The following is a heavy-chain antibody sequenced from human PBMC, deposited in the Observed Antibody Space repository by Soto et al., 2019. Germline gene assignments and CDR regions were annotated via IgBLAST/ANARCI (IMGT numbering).Heavy chain of an antibody. J-gene: IGHJ4*02. CDR2: IYYSGST. CDR3: ARQVTSGTSLYYFDY. D-gene: IGHD1-7*01. CDR1: GGSISSYY. Sequence: SETLSLTCTVSGGSISSYYWSWIRQPPGKGLEWIGYIYYSGSTNYNPSLKSRVTISVDTSKNQFSLKLSSVTAADTAVYYCARQVTSGTSLYYFDYWGQGTLVTVSS. V-gene: IGHV4-59*01.